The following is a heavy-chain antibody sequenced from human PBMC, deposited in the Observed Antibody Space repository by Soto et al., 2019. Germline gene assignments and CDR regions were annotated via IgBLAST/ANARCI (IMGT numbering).Heavy chain of an antibody. Sequence: ASVKVSCKASGYTFTSYYMHWVRQAPGQGLEWMGIINPSGGSTSYAQKFQGRVTMTRDTSTSTVYMELSSLRSEDTAVYYCARDGDGRMTTNPYYYNGMDVWGPGTTVTVSS. D-gene: IGHD4-4*01. CDR2: INPSGGST. V-gene: IGHV1-46*01. CDR1: GYTFTSYY. CDR3: ARDGDGRMTTNPYYYNGMDV. J-gene: IGHJ6*02.